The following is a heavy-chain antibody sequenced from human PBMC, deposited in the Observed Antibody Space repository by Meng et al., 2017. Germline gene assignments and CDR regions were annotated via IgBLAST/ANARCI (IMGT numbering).Heavy chain of an antibody. J-gene: IGHJ5*02. CDR2: INTNTGNP. CDR3: ARLVAGTFGQLFDP. D-gene: IGHD2-15*01. CDR1: GYTFTSYA. V-gene: IGHV7-4-1*02. Sequence: QVQVVQSGSGFKKPGAPGKVSCKASGYTFTSYAMNWVRQAPGQGLEWMGWINTNTGNPTYAQGFTGRFVFSLDTSVSTAYLQISSLKAEDTAVYYCARLVAGTFGQLFDPWGQGTLVTVSS.